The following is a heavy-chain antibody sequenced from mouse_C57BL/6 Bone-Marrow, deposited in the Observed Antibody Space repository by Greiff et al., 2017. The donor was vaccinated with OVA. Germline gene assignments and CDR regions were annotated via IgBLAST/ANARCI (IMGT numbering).Heavy chain of an antibody. J-gene: IGHJ2*01. CDR1: GYSFTGYY. V-gene: IGHV1-42*01. CDR3: ARLGYYGVY. Sequence: VQLQQSGPELVKPGALVKISCKASGYSFTGYYMNWVKQSPEKSLEWIGEINPSTGGTTYNQKFKAKATLTVDKSSSTAYMQLKSLTSEDSAVYYCARLGYYGVYWGQGTTLTVSS. D-gene: IGHD1-1*01. CDR2: INPSTGGT.